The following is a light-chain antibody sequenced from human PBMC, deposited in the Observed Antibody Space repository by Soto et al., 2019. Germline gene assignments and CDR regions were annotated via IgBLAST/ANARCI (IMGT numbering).Light chain of an antibody. Sequence: EIVLTQSPATLSVSPGERVTLSCRASQSVSGNLAWYQQKPGQAPRLLIYDASNRATGIPARFSGSGSGTDFTLTISSLEPEDFAVYYCQQRSNWPITFGQGTRLEIK. CDR3: QQRSNWPIT. CDR1: QSVSGN. V-gene: IGKV3-11*01. CDR2: DAS. J-gene: IGKJ5*01.